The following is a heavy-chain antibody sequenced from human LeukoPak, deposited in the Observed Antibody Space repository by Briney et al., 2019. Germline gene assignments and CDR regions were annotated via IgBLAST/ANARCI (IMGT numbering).Heavy chain of an antibody. CDR2: ISGSGGST. CDR1: GFTFSSYA. Sequence: PGGSLRLSCAASGFTFSSYAMNWVRQAPGKGLEWVSAISGSGGSTYYADSVKGRFTISRDNSKNTLYLQMNNLRPEDTAVYNCARGLFTGGTYFGFWGQGTLVTVSS. J-gene: IGHJ4*02. CDR3: ARGLFTGGTYFGF. V-gene: IGHV3-23*01. D-gene: IGHD1-26*01.